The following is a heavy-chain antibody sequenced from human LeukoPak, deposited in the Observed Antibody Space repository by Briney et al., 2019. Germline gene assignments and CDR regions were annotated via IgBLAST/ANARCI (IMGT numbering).Heavy chain of an antibody. CDR1: GYTFTSYD. Sequence: ASVRVSCKASGYTFTSYDINWVRQATGQGLEWMGWTNPNSGNTGYAQKFQGRVTMTRNTSISTAYMELSSLRSEDTAVYYCARDVVAARGSFDYWGQGTLVTVSS. CDR3: ARDVVAARGSFDY. D-gene: IGHD2-2*01. J-gene: IGHJ4*02. CDR2: TNPNSGNT. V-gene: IGHV1-8*01.